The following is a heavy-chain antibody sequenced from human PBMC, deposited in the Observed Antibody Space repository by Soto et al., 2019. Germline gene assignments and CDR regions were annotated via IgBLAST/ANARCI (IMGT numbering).Heavy chain of an antibody. D-gene: IGHD6-6*01. V-gene: IGHV3-15*01. Sequence: EVQLVESGGGLVIPGGSLRLSCAASGFTFSNAWLSWVRQAPGTGLEWVGRIKSKTDGGATDYTAPVKGRFTISRDDSKNTLNLQMNSLKIEDTAVYYCTTGSTSTKNYWGQGTLVTVSS. J-gene: IGHJ4*02. CDR1: GFTFSNAW. CDR3: TTGSTSTKNY. CDR2: IKSKTDGGAT.